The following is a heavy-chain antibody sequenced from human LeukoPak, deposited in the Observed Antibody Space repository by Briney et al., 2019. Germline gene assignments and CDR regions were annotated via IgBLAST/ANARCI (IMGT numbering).Heavy chain of an antibody. D-gene: IGHD3-22*01. V-gene: IGHV4-34*01. CDR1: GGSFSGYY. J-gene: IGHJ4*02. CDR2: INHSGST. Sequence: PSETLSLTCAVYGGSFSGYYWSWIRQPPGKGLEWIGEINHSGSTNYNPSLKSRVTISVDTSKNQFPLKLSSVTAADTAVYYCARASSGYYYKELDYWGQGTLVTVSS. CDR3: ARASSGYYYKELDY.